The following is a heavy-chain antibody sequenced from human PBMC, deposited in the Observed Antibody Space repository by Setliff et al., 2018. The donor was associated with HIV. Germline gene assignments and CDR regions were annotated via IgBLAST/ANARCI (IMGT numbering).Heavy chain of an antibody. J-gene: IGHJ4*02. CDR1: GGSFSGYY. Sequence: PSETLSLTCAVYGGSFSGYYWTWIRQPPGKGLEWIGYIYNSASTSYNPSLKSRVTISVDTSKNQFSLKLRSVTAADTAVYYCARGLPTTGPDFWGQGTLVTVSS. V-gene: IGHV4-59*01. CDR2: IYNSAST. D-gene: IGHD2-8*01. CDR3: ARGLPTTGPDF.